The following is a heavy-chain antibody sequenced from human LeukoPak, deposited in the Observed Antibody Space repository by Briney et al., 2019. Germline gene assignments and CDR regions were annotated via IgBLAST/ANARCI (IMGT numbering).Heavy chain of an antibody. CDR2: IYYSGST. J-gene: IGHJ4*02. V-gene: IGHV4-59*01. CDR3: ARGTRPAAPFDY. Sequence: SETLSLTCTVSGGSISSYYWSWIRQPPGKGLEWIGYIYYSGSTNYNPSLKSRVTISVDTSKNQFSLKLSSVTAADTAVYYSARGTRPAAPFDYWGQGTLVTVSS. CDR1: GGSISSYY. D-gene: IGHD2-2*01.